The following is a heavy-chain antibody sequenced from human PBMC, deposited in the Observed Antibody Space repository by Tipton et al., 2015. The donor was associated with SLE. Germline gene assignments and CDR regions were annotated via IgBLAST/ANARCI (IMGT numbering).Heavy chain of an antibody. CDR3: SRDGPGMMGYFDL. J-gene: IGHJ2*01. V-gene: IGHV4-59*12. CDR1: GGSISSYY. D-gene: IGHD3-10*01. CDR2: IYYSGSA. Sequence: TLSLNCTVSGGSISSYYWSWIRQPPGKGLEWIGYIYYSGSANYNPSLKSRVIISVDTSKNQFSLKLSSVTAADTAVYYCSRDGPGMMGYFDLWGRGTLVTVSS.